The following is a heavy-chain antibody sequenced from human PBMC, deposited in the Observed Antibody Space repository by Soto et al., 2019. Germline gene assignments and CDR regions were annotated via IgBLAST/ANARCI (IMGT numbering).Heavy chain of an antibody. CDR3: ARHYSAMGV. J-gene: IGHJ6*02. V-gene: IGHV3-53*02. Sequence: EVQLVETGGDLIQPGGSLRLSCAASEFSVSSDSMTWVRQAPGKGLEWISIIYSDNNTDYADSVKGRFSISRDTSKNILYLQMNSLTAEDTAEYYCARHYSAMGVWGQGTTVTVSS. CDR2: IYSDNNT. CDR1: EFSVSSDS.